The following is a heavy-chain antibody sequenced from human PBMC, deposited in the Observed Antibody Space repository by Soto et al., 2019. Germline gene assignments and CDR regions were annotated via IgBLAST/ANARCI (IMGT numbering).Heavy chain of an antibody. Sequence: QVQLVESGGGVVQPGGSLRLSCAASGFTFGTYAMHWVRQAPGKGLEWVAVIYYDGSNRYYGDAVKGRFTISIDNSKSTLYLQMSSLRAEDTAVYYCARAFCTNGVCYYFFDYWGHGTLVTVSS. CDR1: GFTFGTYA. J-gene: IGHJ4*01. CDR2: IYYDGSNR. CDR3: ARAFCTNGVCYYFFDY. V-gene: IGHV3-33*01. D-gene: IGHD2-8*01.